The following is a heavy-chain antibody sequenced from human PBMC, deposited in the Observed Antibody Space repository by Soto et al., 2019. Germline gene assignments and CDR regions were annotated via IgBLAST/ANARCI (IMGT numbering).Heavy chain of an antibody. Sequence: EVQLLESGGRLVQPGGSLRLSCAVSGFSFGTYTVNWVRQAPGTGLEWVSGLSDSVGTTHYAYSVKGRFTISRDKSKNTLYLQMHNLRAEHTAVYYCAKHLIGGRLQSPFDLWGQGTQVTVSS. CDR1: GFSFGTYT. CDR2: LSDSVGTT. J-gene: IGHJ4*02. V-gene: IGHV3-23*01. D-gene: IGHD3-3*02. CDR3: AKHLIGGRLQSPFDL.